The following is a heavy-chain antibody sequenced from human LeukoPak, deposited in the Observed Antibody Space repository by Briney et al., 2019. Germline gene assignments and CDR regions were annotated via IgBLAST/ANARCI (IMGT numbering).Heavy chain of an antibody. CDR3: ARAPYYHDSSGYYYGQFDY. Sequence: SQTLSLTCAISGDSVSSNSAAWNWIRQSPSRGLEWLGRTYYRSKWYNDYAVSVKSRITINPDTSKNQFSLQLNSVTPEDTAVYYCARAPYYHDSSGYYYGQFDYWGQGTLVTVSS. D-gene: IGHD3-22*01. J-gene: IGHJ4*02. V-gene: IGHV6-1*01. CDR2: TYYRSKWYN. CDR1: GDSVSSNSAA.